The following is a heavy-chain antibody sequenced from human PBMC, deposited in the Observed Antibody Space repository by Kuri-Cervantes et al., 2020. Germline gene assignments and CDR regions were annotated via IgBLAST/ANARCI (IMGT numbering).Heavy chain of an antibody. CDR1: GFTFSSYS. D-gene: IGHD6-13*01. J-gene: IGHJ4*02. CDR2: ISPSSTYI. Sequence: ETLSLTCAASGFTFSSYSMNWVRQVPGKGLEWVSSISPSSTYIYYADSVKGRFTISRDNAKNSLYLQMNSLRAEDTALYYCAKGSSIAAADWNFDYWGQGTLVTVSS. CDR3: AKGSSIAAADWNFDY. V-gene: IGHV3-21*04.